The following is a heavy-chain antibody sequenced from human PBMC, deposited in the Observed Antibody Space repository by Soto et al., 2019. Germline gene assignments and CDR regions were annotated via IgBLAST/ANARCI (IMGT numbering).Heavy chain of an antibody. J-gene: IGHJ4*02. D-gene: IGHD2-21*02. CDR1: GGTFSSYD. V-gene: IGHV1-69*01. CDR2: VIPIFGTA. CDR3: ARDPPRDAYCGGDCYSNYFDY. Sequence: QVQLVQSGAEVKKPGSSVKVSCKASGGTFSSYDISWVRQAPGQGLEWMGGVIPIFGTANYAQKFQGRVTITADESTSTAYIELSSLRSEDTAVYSCARDPPRDAYCGGDCYSNYFDYWGQGTLVTVSS.